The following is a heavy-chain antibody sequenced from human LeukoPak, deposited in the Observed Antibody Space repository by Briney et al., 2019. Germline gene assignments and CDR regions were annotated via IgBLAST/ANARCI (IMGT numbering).Heavy chain of an antibody. D-gene: IGHD3-22*01. V-gene: IGHV1-18*01. CDR1: GYTFTSYG. CDR2: ISAYNGNT. J-gene: IGHJ6*03. CDR3: ARNSNYYDSSGYRPYYYYYYMDV. Sequence: ASVKVSCKASGYTFTSYGISWVRQAPGQGLEWMGWISAYNGNTNYAQKLQGRVTMTTDTSTSTAYMELRSLRSDDTAVYYCARNSNYYDSSGYRPYYYYYYMDVWGKGTTVTVSS.